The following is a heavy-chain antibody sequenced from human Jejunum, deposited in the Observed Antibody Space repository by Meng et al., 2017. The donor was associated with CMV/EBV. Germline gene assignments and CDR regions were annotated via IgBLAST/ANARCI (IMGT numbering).Heavy chain of an antibody. Sequence: WVRQAVGKLLEWISYISGGGSTIYYADSVKGRFTISRDSSKNALYLQISNLRAEDTVVYYCARDRDSVVTFSPSHSNALDVWGQGATVTVSS. CDR3: ARDRDSVVTFSPSHSNALDV. CDR2: ISGGGSTI. V-gene: IGHV3-48*03. J-gene: IGHJ6*01. D-gene: IGHD3-16*01.